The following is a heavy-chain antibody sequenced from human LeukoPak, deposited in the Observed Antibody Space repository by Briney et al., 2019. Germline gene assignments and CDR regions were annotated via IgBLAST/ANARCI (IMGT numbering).Heavy chain of an antibody. CDR1: GGTFSSYA. D-gene: IGHD2-15*01. CDR3: AREYCSGGSCYFWGWFDP. Sequence: SVKVSCKASGGTFSSYAISWVRQAPGQGLEWMGGIIPIFGTANYAQKFQGRVTITADKSTSTAYMELSSLRSEDTAVYYCAREYCSGGSCYFWGWFDPWGQGTLVTVSS. V-gene: IGHV1-69*06. CDR2: IIPIFGTA. J-gene: IGHJ5*02.